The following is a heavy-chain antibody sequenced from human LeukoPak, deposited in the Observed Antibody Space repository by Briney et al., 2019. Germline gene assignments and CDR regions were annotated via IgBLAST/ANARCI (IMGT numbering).Heavy chain of an antibody. CDR1: GGSISSSSYY. V-gene: IGHV4-39*07. Sequence: SETLSLTCTVSGGSISSSSYYWGWIRQPPGKGLEWIGSIYYSGSTYYNPSLKSRVTISVDTSKNQFSLKLSSVTAADTAVYYCARSGSGSYYVAGGHPLSYWGQGTLVTVSS. CDR2: IYYSGST. J-gene: IGHJ4*02. CDR3: ARSGSGSYYVAGGHPLSY. D-gene: IGHD1-26*01.